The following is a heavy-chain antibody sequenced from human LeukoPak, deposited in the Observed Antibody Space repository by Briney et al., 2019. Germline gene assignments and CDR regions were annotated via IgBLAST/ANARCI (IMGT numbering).Heavy chain of an antibody. CDR3: ASYDSSGYRPFDY. D-gene: IGHD3-22*01. Sequence: ASVNVSCKASGYTFTSYGISWVRQAPGQGLEWMGGIIPIFGTANYAQKFQGRVTITADESTSTAYMELSSLRSEDTAVYYCASYDSSGYRPFDYWGQGTLVTVSS. CDR2: IIPIFGTA. J-gene: IGHJ4*02. CDR1: GYTFTSYG. V-gene: IGHV1-69*13.